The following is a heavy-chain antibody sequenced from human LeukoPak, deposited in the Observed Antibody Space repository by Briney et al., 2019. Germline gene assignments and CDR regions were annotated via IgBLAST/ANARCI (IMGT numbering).Heavy chain of an antibody. J-gene: IGHJ2*01. D-gene: IGHD3-22*01. V-gene: IGHV4-4*08. CDR2: VYANGIT. CDR3: ARRVYYDTSGYHPTAGYFDL. Sequence: SETLSLTCTVSGGSIFNYYWHWVRQSPGKGLEWVGYVYANGITAYNPSLRSRGSMSIDTSRSQFSLRLTSVTAADTATYYCARRVYYDTSGYHPTAGYFDLWGRGTLVSVSS. CDR1: GGSIFNYY.